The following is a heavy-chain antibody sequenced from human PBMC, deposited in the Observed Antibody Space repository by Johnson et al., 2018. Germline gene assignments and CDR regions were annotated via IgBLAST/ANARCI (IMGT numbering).Heavy chain of an antibody. J-gene: IGHJ1*01. Sequence: QVQLVESGGGVVQPGRSLRLSCAASGFTFSSYGMHWVRQAPGKGLEWVAVIWYDGSNKYYADSVKGRFTISRDNSKNTLYLQMNSLRAEDTAGYYCARQAYYDSSGYLVYCQDWGQGTLVTVSS. D-gene: IGHD3-22*01. V-gene: IGHV3-33*08. CDR2: IWYDGSNK. CDR1: GFTFSSYG. CDR3: ARQAYYDSSGYLVYCQD.